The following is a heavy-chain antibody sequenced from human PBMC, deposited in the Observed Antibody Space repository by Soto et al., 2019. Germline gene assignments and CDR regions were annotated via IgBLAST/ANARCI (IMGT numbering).Heavy chain of an antibody. D-gene: IGHD1-26*01. V-gene: IGHV3-21*01. CDR2: ISSSSSYI. Sequence: PGGSLRLSCAASGFTFSSYSMNWVRQAPGKGLEWVSSISSSSSYIYYADSVKGRLTISRDNAKNSLYLQMNSLRAEDTAVYYCAREGGPRGAFGIWGQGTMVTVSS. J-gene: IGHJ3*02. CDR3: AREGGPRGAFGI. CDR1: GFTFSSYS.